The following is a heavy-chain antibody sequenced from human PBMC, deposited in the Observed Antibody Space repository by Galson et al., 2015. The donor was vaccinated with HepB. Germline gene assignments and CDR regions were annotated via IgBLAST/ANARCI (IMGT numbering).Heavy chain of an antibody. D-gene: IGHD2-21*02. CDR2: ISYDGTNK. CDR3: ATRVVTAHLPDN. Sequence: SLRLSCAASGFTFKNYAMHWARQAPGQGLEWVAVISYDGTNKYYADSVKGRFTISRDNSKSTLYLQMNSLRVEDTAVYYCATRVVTAHLPDNWGQGTLVTVSS. J-gene: IGHJ4*02. CDR1: GFTFKNYA. V-gene: IGHV3-30-3*01.